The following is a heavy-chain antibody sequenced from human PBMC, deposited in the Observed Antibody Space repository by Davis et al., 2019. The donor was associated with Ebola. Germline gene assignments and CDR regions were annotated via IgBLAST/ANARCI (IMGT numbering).Heavy chain of an antibody. CDR2: ISAYNGNS. J-gene: IGHJ4*02. CDR3: ARWIGDYFDY. V-gene: IGHV1-18*01. Sequence: ASVKVSCKASGYTFTSYGISWVRQAPGQGLEWMGWISAYNGNSNYAQKLQGRVTITRDTSASTAYMELSSLRSEDTAVYYCARWIGDYFDYWGQGTLVTVSS. CDR1: GYTFTSYG. D-gene: IGHD3-10*01.